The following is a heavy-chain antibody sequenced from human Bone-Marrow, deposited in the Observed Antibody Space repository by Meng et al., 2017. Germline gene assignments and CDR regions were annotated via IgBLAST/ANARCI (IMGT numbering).Heavy chain of an antibody. V-gene: IGHV3-23*01. D-gene: IGHD4-17*01. Sequence: GESLKISCAASGFTFSSYAMSWVRQAPGKGLEWVSAISGSGGSTYYADSVKGRFTISRDNSKNTLYLQMNSMRAEDTAVYYCAKEFGDYEYPNDAFDIWGQGTMVTVSS. CDR2: ISGSGGST. CDR3: AKEFGDYEYPNDAFDI. J-gene: IGHJ3*02. CDR1: GFTFSSYA.